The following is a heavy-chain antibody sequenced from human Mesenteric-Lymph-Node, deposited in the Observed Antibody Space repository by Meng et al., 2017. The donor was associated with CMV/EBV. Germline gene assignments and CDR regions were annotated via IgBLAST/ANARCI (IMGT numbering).Heavy chain of an antibody. D-gene: IGHD2-21*01. Sequence: GGSLRLSCAASGFTFSSYALSWVRQAPGKGLEWVSGMSGNGAFTYYADSVKGRFTISRDNSKNTLYLQINSLRAEDTAVYYCAREGYCGGDCYSYWGQGTLVTVSS. V-gene: IGHV3-23*01. J-gene: IGHJ4*02. CDR3: AREGYCGGDCYSY. CDR2: MSGNGAFT. CDR1: GFTFSSYA.